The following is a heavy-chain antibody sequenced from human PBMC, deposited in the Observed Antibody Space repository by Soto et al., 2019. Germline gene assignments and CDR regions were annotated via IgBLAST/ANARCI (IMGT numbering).Heavy chain of an antibody. D-gene: IGHD6-19*01. Sequence: ASVKVSCKASGGTFSSYAISWVRQAPGQGLEWMGGIIPIFGTANYAQKFQGRVTITADKSTSTAYMELSSLRSEDTAVYYCASSSGLLRKYGMDVWGQGTTVTVS. CDR3: ASSSGLLRKYGMDV. CDR1: GGTFSSYA. V-gene: IGHV1-69*06. CDR2: IIPIFGTA. J-gene: IGHJ6*02.